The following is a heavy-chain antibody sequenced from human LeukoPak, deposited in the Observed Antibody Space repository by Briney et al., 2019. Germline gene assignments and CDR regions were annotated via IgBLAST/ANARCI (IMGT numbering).Heavy chain of an antibody. CDR2: ITASGTAM. D-gene: IGHD1-26*01. CDR1: GFTFSSYS. Sequence: GGSLRLSCAASGFTFSSYSMNWVRQAPGKGLEWVSHITASGTAMFYADSVKGRFTTSRDNAKNSLYLQMNSLRDEDTAVYYCASSGSYRFDYWGQGTLVTVSS. V-gene: IGHV3-48*02. J-gene: IGHJ4*02. CDR3: ASSGSYRFDY.